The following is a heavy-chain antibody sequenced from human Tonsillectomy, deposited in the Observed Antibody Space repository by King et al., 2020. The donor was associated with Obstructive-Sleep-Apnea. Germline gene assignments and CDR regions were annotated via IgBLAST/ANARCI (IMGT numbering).Heavy chain of an antibody. J-gene: IGHJ2*01. CDR1: GYSFTSYW. CDR2: IYPRDSDT. Sequence: QLVQSGAEVKKPGESLKISCKGSGYSFTSYWIGWVRQMPGEGLEWMGIIYPRDSDTRYSPSFQVQVTLPSDKAISTAYLQWSSLKASDTAMYYCARLRNHRVYWYFDLWGRGTLVTVS. CDR3: ARLRNHRVYWYFDL. D-gene: IGHD1-14*01. V-gene: IGHV5-51*01.